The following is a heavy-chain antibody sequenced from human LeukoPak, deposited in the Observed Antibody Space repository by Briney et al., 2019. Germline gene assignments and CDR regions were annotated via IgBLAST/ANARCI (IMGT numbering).Heavy chain of an antibody. J-gene: IGHJ4*02. Sequence: PSETLSLTCTVSGGSISSYYWSWIRQPPGKGLEWIGYIYYSGSTNYNPSLKSRVTISVDTSKNQFSLKLSSVTAADTAVYYCARGYYYGSGSSNLFDYWGQGTLVTVSS. CDR1: GGSISSYY. D-gene: IGHD3-10*01. V-gene: IGHV4-59*08. CDR3: ARGYYYGSGSSNLFDY. CDR2: IYYSGST.